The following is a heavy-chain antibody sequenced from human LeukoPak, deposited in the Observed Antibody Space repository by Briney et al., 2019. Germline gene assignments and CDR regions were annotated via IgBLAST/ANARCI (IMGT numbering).Heavy chain of an antibody. Sequence: GRSLRLSCAASGFTFSSYAMHWVRQAPGKGLEWVAVISYDGSNKYYADSVKGRFTISRDNSKNTLYLQMNSLRAEDTAVYYCAKQNWGYCSSTSCSPPSWGQGTLVTVSS. V-gene: IGHV3-30-3*02. J-gene: IGHJ5*02. CDR3: AKQNWGYCSSTSCSPPS. CDR1: GFTFSSYA. D-gene: IGHD2-2*01. CDR2: ISYDGSNK.